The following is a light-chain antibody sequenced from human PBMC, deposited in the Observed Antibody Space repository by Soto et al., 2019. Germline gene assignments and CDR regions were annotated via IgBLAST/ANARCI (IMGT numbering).Light chain of an antibody. V-gene: IGKV1-5*03. CDR1: QSISSW. J-gene: IGKJ1*01. CDR3: QQYNSYPWT. CDR2: KAS. Sequence: DIQMTQSPSTLSASVGDRVTITCRASQSISSWLAWYQQKPGKAPKLLIYKASSLESGVPSRVSGSGSGTEFTLTISSLQPDDLGTFYCQQYNSYPWTFGQGTMVEIK.